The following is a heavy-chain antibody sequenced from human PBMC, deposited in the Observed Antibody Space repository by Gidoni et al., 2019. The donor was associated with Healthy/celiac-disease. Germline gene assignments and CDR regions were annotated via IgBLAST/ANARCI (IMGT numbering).Heavy chain of an antibody. V-gene: IGHV4-39*01. Sequence: QLQLQESGPGLVKPSETLSLTCTVPGGSISSSSYYWGWLRQPPGKGLEWIGSIYYSGSTYYNPSLKSRVTISVDTSKNQFSLKLSSVTAADTAVYYCARTAAAGPLAFDIWGQGTMVTVSS. CDR3: ARTAAAGPLAFDI. D-gene: IGHD6-13*01. CDR1: GGSISSSSYY. J-gene: IGHJ3*02. CDR2: IYYSGST.